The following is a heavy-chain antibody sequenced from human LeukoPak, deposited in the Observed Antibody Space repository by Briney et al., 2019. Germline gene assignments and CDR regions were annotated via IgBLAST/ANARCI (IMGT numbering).Heavy chain of an antibody. J-gene: IGHJ4*02. D-gene: IGHD4-17*01. Sequence: GGSLRLSCAASGFIFSNYAIHWVRKAPGTGLEWVAAVSYDGNLQHYADAVKGRFTVSRDNSKNTVFLQINSLRTDDSAVYWCVKVYPTVTTSSVLGSWGQGTLVTVSS. CDR3: VKVYPTVTTSSVLGS. CDR1: GFIFSNYA. CDR2: VSYDGNLQ. V-gene: IGHV3-30*18.